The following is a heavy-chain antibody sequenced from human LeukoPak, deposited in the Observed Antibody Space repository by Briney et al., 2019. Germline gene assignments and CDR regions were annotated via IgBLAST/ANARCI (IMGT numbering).Heavy chain of an antibody. CDR2: ISGSGGST. V-gene: IGHV3-23*01. CDR1: GFTFSSYA. D-gene: IGHD1-26*01. CDR3: ARAGGSYWRYYFDY. Sequence: GGSLRLSCAASGFTFSSYAMSWVRQAPGKGLEWVSGISGSGGSTYYADTVKGRFTISRDNSKNTLYLQMNSLRAEDTAVYYCARAGGSYWRYYFDYWGQGTLVTVSS. J-gene: IGHJ4*02.